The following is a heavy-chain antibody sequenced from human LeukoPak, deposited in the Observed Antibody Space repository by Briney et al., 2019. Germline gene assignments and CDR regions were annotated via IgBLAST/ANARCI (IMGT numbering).Heavy chain of an antibody. D-gene: IGHD3-10*01. Sequence: GGSLRLSCAASGFTLSDSWMTWVRQVPGKWLEWVGRIKSKIDGETTEYAAPVEGRFTISRDDSKTTVYLQMSGLRTEDTALYYCTTDSGSFDVWGRGTMVTVSS. J-gene: IGHJ3*01. V-gene: IGHV3-15*01. CDR1: GFTLSDSW. CDR3: TTDSGSFDV. CDR2: IKSKIDGETT.